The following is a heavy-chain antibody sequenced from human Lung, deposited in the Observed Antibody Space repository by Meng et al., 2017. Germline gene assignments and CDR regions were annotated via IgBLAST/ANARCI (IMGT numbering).Heavy chain of an antibody. Sequence: QRQQGGAGLLKPSETLSLTCCVYGGSFSGYYWSWIRQPPGKGLEWIGEINHSGSTNYNPSLKSRVTISVDTSKNQFSLKLSSVTAADTAVYYCARGYDILTGPPLDYWGQGTLVTVSS. J-gene: IGHJ4*02. D-gene: IGHD3-9*01. CDR1: GGSFSGYY. CDR3: ARGYDILTGPPLDY. CDR2: INHSGST. V-gene: IGHV4-34*01.